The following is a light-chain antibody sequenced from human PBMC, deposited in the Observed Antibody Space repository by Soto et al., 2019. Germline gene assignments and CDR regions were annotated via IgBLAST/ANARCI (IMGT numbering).Light chain of an antibody. CDR2: AAS. J-gene: IGKJ3*01. CDR3: QKYNSASFT. Sequence: DIEMTQSPSSLSASVGDRVTITCRASQGITNYLAWYQQKPGKVPKLLIYAASTLQSGVPPRFSGSGSVTDFTLTISSLQPEDVAIYYCQKYNSASFTFGPGTKVHIK. CDR1: QGITNY. V-gene: IGKV1-27*01.